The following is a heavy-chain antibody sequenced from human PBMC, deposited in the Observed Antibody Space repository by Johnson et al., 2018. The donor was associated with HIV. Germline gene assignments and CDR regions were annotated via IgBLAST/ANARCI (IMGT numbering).Heavy chain of an antibody. J-gene: IGHJ3*01. D-gene: IGHD3-9*01. CDR1: GFTFSSYA. V-gene: IGHV3-15*01. Sequence: VQLVESGGGVVQPVRSLRLSCAASGFTFSSYAMHWVRQAPGRGLEWVGRIKSKTDGGTTDYVAPVKGRFTISRDDSKNRMYLQMNSLKTDDTAVYYCTTDWPLLYFDWLFHDAFDVWGQGTVVTVSS. CDR3: TTDWPLLYFDWLFHDAFDV. CDR2: IKSKTDGGTT.